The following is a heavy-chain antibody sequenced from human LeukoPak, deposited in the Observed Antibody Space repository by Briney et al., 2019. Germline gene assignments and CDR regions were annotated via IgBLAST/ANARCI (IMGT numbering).Heavy chain of an antibody. D-gene: IGHD3-22*01. CDR3: AKDLGYYEGNAFDI. V-gene: IGHV3-23*01. J-gene: IGHJ3*02. CDR1: GFTFSSYA. CDR2: ISGSGGST. Sequence: HPGGSLRLSCAASGFTFSSYAMSWVRQAPGKGLEWVSAISGSGGSTYYADSAKGRFTISRDNSKNTLYLQMNSLRAEDTAVYYCAKDLGYYEGNAFDIWGQGTMVTVSS.